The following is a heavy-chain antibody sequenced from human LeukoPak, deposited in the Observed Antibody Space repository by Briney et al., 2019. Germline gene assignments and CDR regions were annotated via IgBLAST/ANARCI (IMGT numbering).Heavy chain of an antibody. Sequence: ASVKVSCKASGYTLTSYAMNWVRQAPGQGLEWMGWINTNTGNPTYAQGFTGRFVFSLDTSVSTAYLQISSLKAEDTAVYYCAREWYCTNGVRDGMDVWGQGTTVTVSS. CDR3: AREWYCTNGVRDGMDV. CDR2: INTNTGNP. V-gene: IGHV7-4-1*02. CDR1: GYTLTSYA. J-gene: IGHJ6*02. D-gene: IGHD2-8*01.